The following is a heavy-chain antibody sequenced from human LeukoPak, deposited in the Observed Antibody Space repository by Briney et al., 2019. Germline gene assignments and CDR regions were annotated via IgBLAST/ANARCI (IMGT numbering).Heavy chain of an antibody. CDR1: GFTFSSYW. CDR2: INSDGSST. D-gene: IGHD6-13*01. V-gene: IGHV3-74*01. Sequence: GGSLRLSCAASGFTFSSYWMHWVRQAPGKGLAWVSRINSDGSSTSYADSVKGRFTISRDNAKNTLYLQMNSLRAEDTAVYYCASLAALGVLDVWGKGTTVTVSS. CDR3: ASLAALGVLDV. J-gene: IGHJ6*04.